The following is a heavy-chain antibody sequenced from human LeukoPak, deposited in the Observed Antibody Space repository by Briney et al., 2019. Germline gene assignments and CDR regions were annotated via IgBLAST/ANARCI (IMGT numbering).Heavy chain of an antibody. D-gene: IGHD4-23*01. Sequence: PGGSLRLSCTVSGFTFNNAWMSWVRQAPGEGLEWVGRIKSKTDGGTTDYAAPVKGRFTISRDDSKNTLYLQMNSLKTEDTAVYYCTETPPGSSGGQGTLVTVSS. J-gene: IGHJ4*02. CDR2: IKSKTDGGTT. CDR1: GFTFNNAW. V-gene: IGHV3-15*01. CDR3: TETPPGSS.